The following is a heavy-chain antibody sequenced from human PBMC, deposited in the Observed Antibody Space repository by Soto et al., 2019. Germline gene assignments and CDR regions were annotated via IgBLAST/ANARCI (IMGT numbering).Heavy chain of an antibody. CDR3: ATGQQVRMADV. D-gene: IGHD6-13*01. J-gene: IGHJ3*01. Sequence: QVQLLESGGGLVNPGGSLRLSCVASEFTVSAYYMAWLRQAPGKGLDWISYISGDSRYTNYADSVEGRFTISRDNAKNSLYLQMNSLRVEDTAVYFCATGQQVRMADVWGQGTMVTVSS. CDR2: ISGDSRYT. V-gene: IGHV3-11*03. CDR1: EFTVSAYY.